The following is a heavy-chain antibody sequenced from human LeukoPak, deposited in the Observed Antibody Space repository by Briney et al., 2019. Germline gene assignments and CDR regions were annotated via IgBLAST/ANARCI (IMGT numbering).Heavy chain of an antibody. D-gene: IGHD1-26*01. CDR3: ARLGSSHDF. V-gene: IGHV4-4*09. Sequence: KPAETLSLTCTVSGSSISNYYWSWIRQTPEKGLDWMAHIHSSGDTSYYPSLKGRLTLSIDTSRNQLSLKLPSVTAADTAGYFCARLGSSHDFWGQGALVTVSS. CDR1: GSSISNYY. J-gene: IGHJ4*02. CDR2: IHSSGDT.